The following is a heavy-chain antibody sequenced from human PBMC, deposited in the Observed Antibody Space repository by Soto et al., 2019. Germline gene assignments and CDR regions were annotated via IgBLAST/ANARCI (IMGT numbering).Heavy chain of an antibody. CDR2: IYYSGST. D-gene: IGHD3-22*01. CDR1: GGSVSSGSYY. J-gene: IGHJ4*02. V-gene: IGHV4-61*01. Sequence: SETLSLTCTVSGGSVSSGSYYWSWIRQPPGKGLEWIGYIYYSGSTNYNPSLKSRVPISVDTSKNQFSLKLSSVTAADTAVYYCARVMRTNYYDSSGYGTAAFDYWGQGTLVTVSS. CDR3: ARVMRTNYYDSSGYGTAAFDY.